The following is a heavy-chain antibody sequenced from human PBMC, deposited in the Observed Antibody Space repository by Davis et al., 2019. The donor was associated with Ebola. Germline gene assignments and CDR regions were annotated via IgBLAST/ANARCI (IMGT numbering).Heavy chain of an antibody. D-gene: IGHD2-8*01. J-gene: IGHJ4*02. CDR2: IKQDGSEK. CDR3: ASGLYGPPL. Sequence: GESLKISCAASGFTFSSYWMSWVRQAPGKGLEWVANIKQDGSEKYYVDSVKGRFTISRDNAKNSLYLQMNSLRAEDTAVYYCASGLYGPPLWGQGTLVTVSS. V-gene: IGHV3-7*01. CDR1: GFTFSSYW.